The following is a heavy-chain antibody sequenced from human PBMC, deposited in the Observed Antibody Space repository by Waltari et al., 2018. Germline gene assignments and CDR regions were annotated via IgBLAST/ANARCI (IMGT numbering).Heavy chain of an antibody. CDR2: ISSSSSYI. V-gene: IGHV3-21*01. Sequence: EVQLVESGGGLVKPGGSLRLSCAASGFTFSSYSMNWVRQAPGKGLEWVSSISSSSSYIYYADSVKGRFTISRDNAKNSLYLQMNSLRAEDTAVYYCARDPGIISGPFDPWGQGTLVTVSS. CDR3: ARDPGIISGPFDP. CDR1: GFTFSSYS. D-gene: IGHD6-13*01. J-gene: IGHJ5*02.